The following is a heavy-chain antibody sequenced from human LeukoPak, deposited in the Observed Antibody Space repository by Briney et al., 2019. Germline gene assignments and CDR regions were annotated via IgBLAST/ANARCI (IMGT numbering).Heavy chain of an antibody. V-gene: IGHV4-59*01. CDR1: GGSISSYY. CDR3: ARLNMYSSSPTIRFDP. Sequence: SETLSLTCTVSGGSISSYYWSWIRQPPGKGLEWIGYIYYSGSTNYNPSLKSRVTTSVDTSKNQFSLKLSSVTAADTAVYYCARLNMYSSSPTIRFDPWGQGTLVTVSS. CDR2: IYYSGST. J-gene: IGHJ5*02. D-gene: IGHD6-13*01.